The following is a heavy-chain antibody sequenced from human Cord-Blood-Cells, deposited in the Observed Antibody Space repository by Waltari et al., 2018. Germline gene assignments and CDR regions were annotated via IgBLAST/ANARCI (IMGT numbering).Heavy chain of an antibody. CDR3: AREGGGDFWSGYYFDY. D-gene: IGHD3-3*01. CDR2: IIPIFGTA. V-gene: IGHV1-69*01. CDR1: GGTFSSYA. J-gene: IGHJ4*02. Sequence: KASGGTFSSYAISWVRQAPGQGLEWMGGIIPIFGTANYAQKFQGRVTITADESTSTAYMELSSLRSEETAVYYCAREGGGDFWSGYYFDYWGQGTLVTVSS.